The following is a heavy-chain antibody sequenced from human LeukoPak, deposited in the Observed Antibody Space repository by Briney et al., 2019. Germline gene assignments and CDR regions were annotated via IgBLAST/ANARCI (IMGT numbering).Heavy chain of an antibody. Sequence: SQTLSLTCTVSGGSISSGGYYWSWIRQPPGKGLEWIGYIYHSGSTYYNPSLKSRVTISVDRSKNQFSLKLSSVTAADTAVYYCAASIAARPTRYWGQGTLVTVSS. CDR3: AASIAARPTRY. CDR2: IYHSGST. D-gene: IGHD6-6*01. J-gene: IGHJ4*02. CDR1: GGSISSGGYY. V-gene: IGHV4-30-2*01.